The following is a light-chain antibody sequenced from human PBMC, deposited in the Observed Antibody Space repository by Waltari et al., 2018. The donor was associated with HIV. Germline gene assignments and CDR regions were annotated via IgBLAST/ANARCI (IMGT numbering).Light chain of an antibody. Sequence: DIVMTQSPDSLAVSLGARATINCKSSQSVLYNSNNKNYLAWYQQKPGQPPKLLIYWASTRESGVPDRFSGSGSGTDFTLTISSLQAEDVAVYYCQQYYSTPITFGGGTKVEIK. CDR3: QQYYSTPIT. J-gene: IGKJ4*01. V-gene: IGKV4-1*01. CDR1: QSVLYNSNNKNY. CDR2: WAS.